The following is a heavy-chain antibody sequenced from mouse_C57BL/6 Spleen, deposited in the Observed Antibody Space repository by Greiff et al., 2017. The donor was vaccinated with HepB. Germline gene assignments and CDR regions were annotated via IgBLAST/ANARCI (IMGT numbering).Heavy chain of an antibody. J-gene: IGHJ4*01. CDR2: IDPSDSYT. CDR3: ARRLYAMDY. V-gene: IGHV1-69*01. D-gene: IGHD3-2*02. CDR1: GYTFTSYW. Sequence: QVQLQQPGAELVMPGASVKLSCKASGYTFTSYWMHWVKQRPGQGLEWIGEIDPSDSYTNYNQKFKGKSTLTVDKSSSTAYMQLSSLTSEDSAVYDCARRLYAMDYWGQGTSVTVSS.